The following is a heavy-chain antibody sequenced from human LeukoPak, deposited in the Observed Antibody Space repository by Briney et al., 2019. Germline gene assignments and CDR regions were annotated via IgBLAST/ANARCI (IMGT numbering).Heavy chain of an antibody. J-gene: IGHJ4*02. Sequence: ASVKVSCKASGYTFTSYYMHWVRQAPGKGLEWMGGFDPEDGETIYAQKFQGRVTMTEDTSTDTAYMELSSLRSEDTAVYYCATSVHDSSGYYYFDYWGQGTLVTVSS. CDR3: ATSVHDSSGYYYFDY. V-gene: IGHV1-24*01. CDR1: GYTFTSYY. CDR2: FDPEDGET. D-gene: IGHD3-22*01.